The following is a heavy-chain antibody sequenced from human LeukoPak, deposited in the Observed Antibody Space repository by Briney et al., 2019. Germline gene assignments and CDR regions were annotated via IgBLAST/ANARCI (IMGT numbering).Heavy chain of an antibody. V-gene: IGHV3-21*01. CDR3: ARVDSSGLDY. D-gene: IGHD6-19*01. Sequence: PGGSLRLSCAASGFTFSSYSMNWVRHAPGKGLEWVSSISSSSSYIYYADSVKGRFTISRDNAKNSLYLQMNSLRAEDTAVYYCARVDSSGLDYWGQGTLVTVSS. CDR1: GFTFSSYS. J-gene: IGHJ4*02. CDR2: ISSSSSYI.